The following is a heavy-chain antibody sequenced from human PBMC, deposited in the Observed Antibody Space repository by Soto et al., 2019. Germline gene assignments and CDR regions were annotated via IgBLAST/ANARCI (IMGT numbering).Heavy chain of an antibody. J-gene: IGHJ4*02. CDR2: INHSGST. D-gene: IGHD3-10*01. CDR1: GGSFSGYY. V-gene: IGHV4-34*01. CDR3: ARLVNRRATMDRGVTGPIAY. Sequence: PSETLSLTCAVYGGSFSGYYWSWIRQPPGKGLEWIGEINHSGSTNYNPSLKSRVTISVDTSKNQFSLKLSSVTAADTAVYYCARLVNRRATMDRGVTGPIAYWGQGTLVTVSS.